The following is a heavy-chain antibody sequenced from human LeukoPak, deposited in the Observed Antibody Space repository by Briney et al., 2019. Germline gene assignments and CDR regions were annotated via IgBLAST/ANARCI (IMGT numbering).Heavy chain of an antibody. J-gene: IGHJ4*02. D-gene: IGHD3-3*01. CDR1: GFTFDDYA. CDR2: ISWNSGSI. CDR3: AKGLRFLEWLFSPDFDY. Sequence: SLRLSCAASGFTFDDYAMHWVRQAPGKGLEWVSGISWNSGSIGYADSVKGRFTISRDNAKNSLYLQMNSLRAEDTALYYCAKGLRFLEWLFSPDFDYWGQGTLVTVSS. V-gene: IGHV3-9*01.